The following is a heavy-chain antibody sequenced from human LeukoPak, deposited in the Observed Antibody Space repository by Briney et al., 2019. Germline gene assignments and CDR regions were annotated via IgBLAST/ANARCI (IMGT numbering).Heavy chain of an antibody. Sequence: GGSLRLSCAASGFTVSSNYMSWVRQAPGKGLEWVSYISSSGSTIYYADSVKGRFTISRDNAKNSLYLQMNSLRAEDTAVYYCASLPPYGSGTTFDYWGQGTLVTVSS. D-gene: IGHD3-10*01. V-gene: IGHV3-11*04. CDR3: ASLPPYGSGTTFDY. J-gene: IGHJ4*02. CDR1: GFTVSSNY. CDR2: ISSSGSTI.